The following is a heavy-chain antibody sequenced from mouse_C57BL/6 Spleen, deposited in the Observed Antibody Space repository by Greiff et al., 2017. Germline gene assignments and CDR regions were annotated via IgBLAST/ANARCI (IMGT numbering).Heavy chain of an antibody. V-gene: IGHV5-17*01. CDR1: GFTFSDYG. J-gene: IGHJ2*01. D-gene: IGHD1-1*01. Sequence: EVKVEESGGGLVKPGGSLKLSCAASGFTFSDYGMHWVRQAPEKGLEWVAYISSGSSTIYYADTVKGRFTISRDNAKNTLFLQMTSLRSEDTAMYYCARNYYGSSFLFDYWGQGTTLTVSS. CDR2: ISSGSSTI. CDR3: ARNYYGSSFLFDY.